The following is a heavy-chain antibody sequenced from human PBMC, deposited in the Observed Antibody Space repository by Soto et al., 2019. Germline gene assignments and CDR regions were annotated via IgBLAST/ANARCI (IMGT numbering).Heavy chain of an antibody. CDR2: ISGGGDAA. Sequence: EVQVLESGGGLVQPGGSLRLSCAGSGFTFINYAMNWVRQAPGKGLEWVSSISGGGDAAFFPDSVRGRFTISRDNSKNTVTLQMNSLGVDDTAVYYCARKILGSTNRRNYCDFDLWGRGTLVTVSS. D-gene: IGHD7-27*01. CDR3: ARKILGSTNRRNYCDFDL. V-gene: IGHV3-23*01. CDR1: GFTFINYA. J-gene: IGHJ2*01.